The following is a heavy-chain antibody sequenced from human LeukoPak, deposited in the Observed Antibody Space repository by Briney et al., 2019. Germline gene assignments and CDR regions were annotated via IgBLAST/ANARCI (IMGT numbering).Heavy chain of an antibody. CDR2: IYHSGST. D-gene: IGHD1-26*01. V-gene: IGHV4-38-2*01. Sequence: SETLSLTCAVSGYSVSSGYYWGWIRQPPGKGLEWIGSIYHSGSTYYNPSLKSRVTISVDTSKNKFSLKLSSVTAADTAVYYCARGYSGSYFDYFDYWGQGTLVTVSS. CDR3: ARGYSGSYFDYFDY. CDR1: GYSVSSGYY. J-gene: IGHJ4*02.